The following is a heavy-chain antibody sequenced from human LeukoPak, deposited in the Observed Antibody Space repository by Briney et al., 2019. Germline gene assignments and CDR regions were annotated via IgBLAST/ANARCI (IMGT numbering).Heavy chain of an antibody. D-gene: IGHD3-10*01. Sequence: GSSVNVSCKASVYSFTDYYIHWVRQAPGQGLEWMGWINPNSGGTNYAQTFQGRVNMTRDTSISTAYLELSRGTSDDTAVYYCARVGVRGDVIADFDYWGQGTLVTVSS. V-gene: IGHV1-2*02. CDR3: ARVGVRGDVIADFDY. J-gene: IGHJ4*02. CDR2: INPNSGGT. CDR1: VYSFTDYY.